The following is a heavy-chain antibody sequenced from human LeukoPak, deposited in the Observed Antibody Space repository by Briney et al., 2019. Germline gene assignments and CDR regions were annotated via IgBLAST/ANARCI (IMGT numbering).Heavy chain of an antibody. CDR2: IIPIFGTA. Sequence: SVKVSCKASGGTFSSYAISWVRQAPGQGLEWMGGIIPIFGTANYAQKFQGRVTITADESTSTAYMELSSLGSEDTAVYYCARDGSVYYGDYVYWGQGTLVTVSS. D-gene: IGHD4-17*01. V-gene: IGHV1-69*13. CDR3: ARDGSVYYGDYVY. CDR1: GGTFSSYA. J-gene: IGHJ4*02.